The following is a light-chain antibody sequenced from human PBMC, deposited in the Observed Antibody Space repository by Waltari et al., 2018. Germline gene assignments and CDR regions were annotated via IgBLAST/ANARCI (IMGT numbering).Light chain of an antibody. CDR1: TSDVGSHDL. J-gene: IGLJ1*01. CDR3: CSYAGRGTYV. Sequence: QSALTQPASVSGTPGQSITISCSGTTSDVGSHDLVSWYQQHTGEAPKLLICEVFKRPPDTSSRFSGAKSGSTASLTISGLQPEDEADYYCCSYAGRGTYVFGSGTKVTVL. CDR2: EVF. V-gene: IGLV2-23*02.